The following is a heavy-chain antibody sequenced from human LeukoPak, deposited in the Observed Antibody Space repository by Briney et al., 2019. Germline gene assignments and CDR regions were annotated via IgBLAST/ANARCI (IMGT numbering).Heavy chain of an antibody. D-gene: IGHD3-10*01. V-gene: IGHV1-24*01. CDR3: ATVERYYYGSGSYYLDY. J-gene: IGHJ4*02. CDR1: GYTLTELS. Sequence: ASVKVSCKVSGYTLTELSMHWVRQAPGKGLEWMGGFDPEDGETIYAQKFQGRVTMTEDTSTDTAYMELSSLRSEDTAVYYCATVERYYYGSGSYYLDYWGQGTLVTVSS. CDR2: FDPEDGET.